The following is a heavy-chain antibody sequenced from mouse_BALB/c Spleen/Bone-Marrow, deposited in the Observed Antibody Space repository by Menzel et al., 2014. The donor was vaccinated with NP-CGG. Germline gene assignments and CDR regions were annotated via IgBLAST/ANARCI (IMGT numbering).Heavy chain of an antibody. D-gene: IGHD1-1*01. CDR2: IRNKANGYTT. CDR1: GFTFTYYY. Sequence: EVKLEESGGGLVQPGGSLRLSCATSGFTFTYYYMNWVRQPPGKALEWLGFIRNKANGYTTEYSASVKGRFTISRDNSQSILYLQMNTLRAEDSATYYCARDRGGLLFDYWGQGTTLTVSS. J-gene: IGHJ2*01. V-gene: IGHV7-3*02. CDR3: ARDRGGLLFDY.